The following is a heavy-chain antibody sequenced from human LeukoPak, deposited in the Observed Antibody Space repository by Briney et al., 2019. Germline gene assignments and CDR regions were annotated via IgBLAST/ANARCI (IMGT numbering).Heavy chain of an antibody. V-gene: IGHV4-34*01. D-gene: IGHD4-17*01. Sequence: SETLSLTCTVSGGSISSYYWNWIRQPPGKGLEWIGEINHSGSTNYNPSLKSRVTISVDTSKNQFSLELSSVTAADTAVYYCARHLRSGAVDYWGQGTLVTVSS. CDR1: GGSISSYY. CDR3: ARHLRSGAVDY. J-gene: IGHJ4*02. CDR2: INHSGST.